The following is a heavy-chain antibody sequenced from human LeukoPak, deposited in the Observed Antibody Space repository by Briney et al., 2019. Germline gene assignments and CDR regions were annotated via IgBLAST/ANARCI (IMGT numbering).Heavy chain of an antibody. J-gene: IGHJ4*02. Sequence: SVKVSCKASGGTFSSHAISWVRQARGQGLEWVGGIIPIFGTTNYAQKFQGRVTITTDESTSTGYMELRSLRSDDTAVYYCARGDSGYDFVFDNWGQGTLVTVSS. CDR3: ARGDSGYDFVFDN. D-gene: IGHD5-12*01. CDR1: GGTFSSHA. CDR2: IIPIFGTT. V-gene: IGHV1-69*05.